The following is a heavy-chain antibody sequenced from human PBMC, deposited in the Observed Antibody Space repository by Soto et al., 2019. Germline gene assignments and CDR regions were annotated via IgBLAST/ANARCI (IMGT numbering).Heavy chain of an antibody. J-gene: IGHJ5*02. CDR2: ISAYNGNT. V-gene: IGHV1-18*01. CDR1: GYTFTNYG. D-gene: IGHD5-12*01. Sequence: EASVKVSCKASGYTFTNYGISWVRQAPGQGPEWMGWISAYNGNTNYAQRLQGRVTMTTDTSTNTAYMELRSLRSDDTAVYYCARDGYPAYNWLDPWGQGTLVTVS. CDR3: ARDGYPAYNWLDP.